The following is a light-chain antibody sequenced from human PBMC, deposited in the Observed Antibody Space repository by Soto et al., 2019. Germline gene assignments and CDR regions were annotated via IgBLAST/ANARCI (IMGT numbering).Light chain of an antibody. CDR2: ANS. J-gene: IGLJ2*01. Sequence: QAVVTQPPSVSGAPGQRVTISCTGSSSNIGAGYDVHWYQQLPGTAPKLLIYANSNRPSGVPDRFSGSKSGTSASLSITGLLDEDEADYYCHAYDSGLGVFGAGNQLTVL. V-gene: IGLV1-40*01. CDR1: SSNIGAGYD. CDR3: HAYDSGLGV.